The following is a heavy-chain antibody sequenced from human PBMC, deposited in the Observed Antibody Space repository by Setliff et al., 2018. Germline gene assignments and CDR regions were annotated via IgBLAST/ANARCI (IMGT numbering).Heavy chain of an antibody. Sequence: GGSLRLSCAGSGFSFSIFWMSWVRQAPGKGLEWVATIKQDGSETIYAEKFQGRVTITADTSTDTAYMELSSLRSEDTAVYYCATDAPPGFGELLPDYWGQGTLVTVSS. CDR3: ATDAPPGFGELLPDY. J-gene: IGHJ4*02. D-gene: IGHD3-10*01. V-gene: IGHV3-7*03. CDR2: IKQDGSET. CDR1: GFSFSIFW.